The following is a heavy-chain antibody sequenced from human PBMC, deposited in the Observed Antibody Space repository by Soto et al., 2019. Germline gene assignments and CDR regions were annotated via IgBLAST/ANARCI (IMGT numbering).Heavy chain of an antibody. CDR3: ARAARVVYNWFDP. CDR2: ISSSSSTI. D-gene: IGHD3-3*01. CDR1: GFTFCSYS. Sequence: GGSLRLSCAASGFTFCSYSMNWVRQAPGKGLEWVSYISSSSSTIYYADSVKDRFTISRDNAKNSLYLQMNSLRDEDTAVYYCARAARVVYNWFDPWGQGALVTVSS. V-gene: IGHV3-48*02. J-gene: IGHJ5*02.